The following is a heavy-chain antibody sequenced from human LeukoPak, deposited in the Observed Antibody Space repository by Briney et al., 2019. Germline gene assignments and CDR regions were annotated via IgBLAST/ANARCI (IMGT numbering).Heavy chain of an antibody. CDR3: AKSFPSGELPDY. D-gene: IGHD3-10*01. CDR2: ISYDGSNK. Sequence: PGGPLRLSCAASGFTFSSYGMHWVRQAPGKGLEWVAVISYDGSNKYYADSVKGRFTISRDNSKNTLYLQMNSLRAEDTAVYYCAKSFPSGELPDYWGQGTLVTVSS. CDR1: GFTFSSYG. J-gene: IGHJ4*02. V-gene: IGHV3-30*18.